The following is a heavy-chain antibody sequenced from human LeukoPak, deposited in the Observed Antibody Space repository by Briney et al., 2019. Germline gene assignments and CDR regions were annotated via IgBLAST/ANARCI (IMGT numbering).Heavy chain of an antibody. D-gene: IGHD2-21*02. Sequence: GGSLRLSCAASGLTFDDYAMHWVRQAPGKGLEWVSGISWNSGSKGYADSVKGRFTISRDNAKNSLYLQMNSLRAEDTALYYCAKAPLAYCGGDCYSGYFQHWGQGTLVTVSS. CDR3: AKAPLAYCGGDCYSGYFQH. CDR1: GLTFDDYA. V-gene: IGHV3-9*01. CDR2: ISWNSGSK. J-gene: IGHJ1*01.